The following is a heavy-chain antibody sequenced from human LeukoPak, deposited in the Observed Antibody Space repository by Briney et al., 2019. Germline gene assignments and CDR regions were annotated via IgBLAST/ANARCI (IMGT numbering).Heavy chain of an antibody. Sequence: GGSLRLSCAASGFTFSSHGMSWVRQAPGKGLEWVSSISSSSSYIYYADSVKGRFTISRDNAKNSLYLQMNSLRAEDTAVYYCARDTMVRGVHFDYWGQGTLVTVSS. J-gene: IGHJ4*02. CDR3: ARDTMVRGVHFDY. D-gene: IGHD3-10*01. CDR1: GFTFSSHG. CDR2: ISSSSSYI. V-gene: IGHV3-21*01.